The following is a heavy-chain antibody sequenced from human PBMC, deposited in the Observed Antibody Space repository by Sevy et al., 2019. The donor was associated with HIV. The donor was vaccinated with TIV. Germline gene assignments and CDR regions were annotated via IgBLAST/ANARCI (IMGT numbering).Heavy chain of an antibody. D-gene: IGHD2-15*01. CDR3: ARAGCSGGSCYNNVFWFDP. CDR2: ISSSSSTI. Sequence: GGSLGLSCAASGFTFSSYSMNWVRQAPGKGLEWVSYISSSSSTIYYADSVKGRFTISRDNAKNSLYLQMNSLRDEDTAVYYCARAGCSGGSCYNNVFWFDPWGQGTLVTVSS. V-gene: IGHV3-48*02. CDR1: GFTFSSYS. J-gene: IGHJ5*02.